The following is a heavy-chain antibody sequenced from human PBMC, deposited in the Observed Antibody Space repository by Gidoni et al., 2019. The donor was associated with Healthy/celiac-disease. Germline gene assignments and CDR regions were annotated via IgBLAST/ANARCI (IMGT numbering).Heavy chain of an antibody. CDR1: GFTFSSYS. Sequence: EVQLVESGGGLVKPGGSLRLSCAASGFTFSSYSMNWVRQAPGKGLEWVSSISSSSSYIYYADSVKGRFTISRDNAKNSLYLQMNSLRAEDTAVYYCARGVYSSSWSNFDYWGQGTLVTVSS. CDR2: ISSSSSYI. CDR3: ARGVYSSSWSNFDY. D-gene: IGHD6-13*01. J-gene: IGHJ4*02. V-gene: IGHV3-21*01.